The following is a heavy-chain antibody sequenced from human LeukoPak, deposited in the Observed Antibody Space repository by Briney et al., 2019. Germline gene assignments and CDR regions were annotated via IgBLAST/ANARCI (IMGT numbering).Heavy chain of an antibody. V-gene: IGHV3-23*01. CDR2: ISYSGGNA. Sequence: GGSLRLSCAASGFTFRDSAMTWVRHVPGKGLEWVSLISYSGGNAYYADSVKGRFTISRNNSENTLSLQMNSLRVEDTARYYCAKDIQLSTWGLGTMVTVSS. CDR3: AKDIQLST. D-gene: IGHD3-16*02. J-gene: IGHJ3*01. CDR1: GFTFRDSA.